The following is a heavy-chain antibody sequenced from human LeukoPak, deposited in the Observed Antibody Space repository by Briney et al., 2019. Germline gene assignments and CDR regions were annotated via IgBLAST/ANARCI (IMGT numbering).Heavy chain of an antibody. D-gene: IGHD2-2*01. CDR1: GFSFSGYG. Sequence: PGGSLRLSCAASGFSFSGYGMHWVRQAPGKGLEWVAFIRYDGSNEYYADSVKGPFTISRDKSKNTLSLQMNGLRVEDTAVYYCAKKIHYCSSTSCYQYFDYWGQGTLVTVSS. CDR3: AKKIHYCSSTSCYQYFDY. CDR2: IRYDGSNE. V-gene: IGHV3-30*02. J-gene: IGHJ4*02.